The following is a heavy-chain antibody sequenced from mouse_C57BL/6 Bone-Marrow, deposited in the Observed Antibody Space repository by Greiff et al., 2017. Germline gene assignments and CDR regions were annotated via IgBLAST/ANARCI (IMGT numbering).Heavy chain of an antibody. J-gene: IGHJ1*03. Sequence: QVQLQQPGAELVKPGASVKLSCKASGYTFNSYWMHWVKQRPGQGLEWIGMIHPNSGSTNYNEKFKSKATLTVDKSTSTAYMQLNSLTSEDTAVYYAARAYYYYLNWYFDVWGTGTTVTVSS. V-gene: IGHV1-64*01. CDR1: GYTFNSYW. CDR3: ARAYYYYLNWYFDV. CDR2: IHPNSGST. D-gene: IGHD2-4*01.